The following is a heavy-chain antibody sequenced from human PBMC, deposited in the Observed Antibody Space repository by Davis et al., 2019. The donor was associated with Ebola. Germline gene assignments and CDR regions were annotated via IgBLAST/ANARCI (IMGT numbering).Heavy chain of an antibody. CDR1: GGSISTYY. V-gene: IGHV4-59*08. CDR2: IYYSGST. J-gene: IGHJ4*02. D-gene: IGHD2/OR15-2a*01. CDR3: ARATTSYCTSTGTSCTGFAFDY. Sequence: GSLRLSCTVSGGSISTYYWSWIRQPPGKGLEWIGYIYYSGSTYYNPSLKSRVTISVDTSKSQFSLKLSSVTAADTAMYYCARATTSYCTSTGTSCTGFAFDYWGQGALVTVSS.